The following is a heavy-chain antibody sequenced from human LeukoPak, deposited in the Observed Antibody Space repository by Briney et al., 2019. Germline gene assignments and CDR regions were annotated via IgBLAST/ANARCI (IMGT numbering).Heavy chain of an antibody. D-gene: IGHD2-8*01. CDR1: GFTFSRYG. CDR2: IQNDGSKQ. CDR3: ARDLYPQTFEY. V-gene: IGHV3-30*02. Sequence: GGSLRLSCAASGFTFSRYGIHWVLQAPGKRLEWVAFIQNDGSKQYYADSVKGRFTISRYNSKNTLYLQMNDLRTEDTALYYCARDLYPQTFEYWGHGILLTVSS. J-gene: IGHJ4*01.